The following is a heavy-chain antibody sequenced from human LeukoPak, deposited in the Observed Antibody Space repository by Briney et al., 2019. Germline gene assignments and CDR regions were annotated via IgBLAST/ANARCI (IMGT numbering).Heavy chain of an antibody. J-gene: IGHJ4*02. V-gene: IGHV4-39*07. CDR3: ARGGYDYDFWCGYYY. CDR1: GGSISSRTSY. D-gene: IGHD3-3*01. CDR2: IYYSGST. Sequence: SETLSLTCIVSGGSISSRTSYWGWIRQPPGKGLEWIGSIYYSGSTYYNPSLKSRVTISVDTSKNQFSLKLSSVTAADTAVYYCARGGYDYDFWCGYYYWGQGTLVTVSS.